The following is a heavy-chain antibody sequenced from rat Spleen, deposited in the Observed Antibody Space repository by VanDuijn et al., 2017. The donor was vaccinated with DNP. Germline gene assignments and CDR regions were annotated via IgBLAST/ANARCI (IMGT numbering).Heavy chain of an antibody. J-gene: IGHJ4*01. CDR2: ISYDGTST. V-gene: IGHV5-20*01. Sequence: EVQLVESGGGLVQPGRSLKLSCAASGFTFSDYYMAWVRQAPTKGLEWVAYISYDGTSTYYPDSVKGRFTISRDNADNTVYLQMNSLRSEDTATYYCAKDRDGGFAMDAWGQGTSVTVSS. D-gene: IGHD1-11*01. CDR1: GFTFSDYY. CDR3: AKDRDGGFAMDA.